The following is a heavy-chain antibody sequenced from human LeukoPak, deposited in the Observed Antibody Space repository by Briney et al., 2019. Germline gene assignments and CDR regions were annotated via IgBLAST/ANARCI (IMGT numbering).Heavy chain of an antibody. J-gene: IGHJ5*02. V-gene: IGHV4-39*01. D-gene: IGHD6-19*01. CDR3: ASPAVAGRGYWFDP. CDR1: GGSIRSSSHY. Sequence: KPSETLSLTCTASGGSIRSSSHYRVWIRQPPGKGLEWIGSLYYSGGTHYNPSLKSRVTITVDTSKNQFSLKLSSVTAADTAVYYCASPAVAGRGYWFDPWGQGTLVTVSS. CDR2: LYYSGGT.